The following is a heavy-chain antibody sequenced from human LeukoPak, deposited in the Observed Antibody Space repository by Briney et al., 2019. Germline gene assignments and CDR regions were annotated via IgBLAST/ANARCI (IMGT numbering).Heavy chain of an antibody. Sequence: GGSLRLSCSASGFTFSSYWMHWVRQAPGKGLVWVSRIKSDGSSTRYADSVKGRFAISRDNAKNTLYLQMNSLRAEDTAVYYCAREGPREKAYDIWSQGTLVTVSS. D-gene: IGHD1-26*01. V-gene: IGHV3-74*01. J-gene: IGHJ3*02. CDR2: IKSDGSST. CDR3: AREGPREKAYDI. CDR1: GFTFSSYW.